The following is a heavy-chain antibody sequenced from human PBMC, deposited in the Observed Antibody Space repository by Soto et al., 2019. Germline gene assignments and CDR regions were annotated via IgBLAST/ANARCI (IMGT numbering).Heavy chain of an antibody. D-gene: IGHD2-15*01. J-gene: IGHJ6*02. CDR2: ISYDGTNK. CDR3: ARVQCSGGSCYSVYYYYGMDV. CDR1: GFSFSISP. V-gene: IGHV3-30-3*01. Sequence: GSLRLSCAASGFSFSISPMHWVRQAPGKGPEWVALISYDGTNKFYADSVKGRFTISRDNSKSTLYLQVDSLRPEDAAVYYCARVQCSGGSCYSVYYYYGMDVWGQGTTVTVSS.